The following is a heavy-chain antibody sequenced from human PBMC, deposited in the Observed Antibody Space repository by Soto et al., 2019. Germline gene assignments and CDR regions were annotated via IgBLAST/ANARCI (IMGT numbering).Heavy chain of an antibody. D-gene: IGHD2-2*01. V-gene: IGHV3-48*02. J-gene: IGHJ3*02. Sequence: EVQLVESGGGLVQPGGSLRLSCAASGFTFSSYSMNWVRQAPGKGLEWVSYISSSSSTIYYADSVKGRFTISRDNAKNSLYLQMNSLRDEDTAVYYCARAGGVDCSSSSCQDNAFDIWGKGTMVTVSS. CDR2: ISSSSSTI. CDR3: ARAGGVDCSSSSCQDNAFDI. CDR1: GFTFSSYS.